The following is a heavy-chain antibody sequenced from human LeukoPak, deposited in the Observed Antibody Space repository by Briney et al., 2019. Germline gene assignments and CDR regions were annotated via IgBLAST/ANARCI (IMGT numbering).Heavy chain of an antibody. V-gene: IGHV3-30*04. J-gene: IGHJ6*02. Sequence: GGSLRLSCAASGFTFSSYAMHWVRQAPGKGLEWVAVISYDGSNKYYADSVKGRFTISRDNSKNTLYLQMNSLRAEDTAVYYCGRKMVLGVINHYYYYYGMDVWGQGTTVTVSS. CDR1: GFTFSSYA. D-gene: IGHD3-10*01. CDR2: ISYDGSNK. CDR3: GRKMVLGVINHYYYYYGMDV.